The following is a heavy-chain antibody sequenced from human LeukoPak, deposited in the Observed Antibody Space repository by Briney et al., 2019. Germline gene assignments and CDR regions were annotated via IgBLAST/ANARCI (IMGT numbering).Heavy chain of an antibody. D-gene: IGHD1-26*01. CDR3: ARDLRGSSSAFDI. J-gene: IGHJ3*02. V-gene: IGHV3-23*01. CDR1: GFTFSSYA. CDR2: ISGSGGST. Sequence: GGSLRLSCAASGFTFSSYAMSWVRQAPGKGLEWVSAISGSGGSTYYADSVKGRFTISRDNSKNTLYLQMNSLRAEDTAVYYCARDLRGSSSAFDIWGQGTMVTVSS.